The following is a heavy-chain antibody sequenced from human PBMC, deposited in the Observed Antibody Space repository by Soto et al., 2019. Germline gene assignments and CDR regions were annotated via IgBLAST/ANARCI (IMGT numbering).Heavy chain of an antibody. Sequence: GGSLRLSCAASGFTFSSYAMSWVRQAPGKGLEWVSAISGSGGSTYYADSVKGRFTISRDNSKNTLYLQMNSLRAEDTAVYYCAKGIQLWSWVDDVYYYMDVWGKGTTVTVSS. CDR3: AKGIQLWSWVDDVYYYMDV. CDR2: ISGSGGST. V-gene: IGHV3-23*01. D-gene: IGHD5-18*01. J-gene: IGHJ6*03. CDR1: GFTFSSYA.